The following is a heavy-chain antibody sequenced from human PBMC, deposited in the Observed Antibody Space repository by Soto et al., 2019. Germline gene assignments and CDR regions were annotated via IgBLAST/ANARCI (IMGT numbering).Heavy chain of an antibody. CDR3: ARARMYSGAYHDY. V-gene: IGHV1-18*04. J-gene: IGHJ4*02. Sequence: ASVKVSCKASGYTFSNFGINWVRQAPGQGLEWMGWITPYNGNANYAQKHQDRLTITTDTSTNTAYLELRSLRSDDTAVYFCARARMYSGAYHDYCGQGTLVTVSS. D-gene: IGHD1-26*01. CDR1: GYTFSNFG. CDR2: ITPYNGNA.